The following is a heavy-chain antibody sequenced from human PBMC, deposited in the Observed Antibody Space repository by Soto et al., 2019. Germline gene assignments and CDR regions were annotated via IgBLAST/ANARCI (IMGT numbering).Heavy chain of an antibody. Sequence: SENLSLTCTVSGDSITSYYWSWIRQPPGNGLEWIGYISYSGSTSYNPSLKSRVTISIDTSKNQFSLNLYSLTAADTAVSFCATERISARLLDYWGRGTLVTVS. V-gene: IGHV4-59*01. CDR3: ATERISARLLDY. J-gene: IGHJ4*02. CDR1: GDSITSYY. D-gene: IGHD6-6*01. CDR2: ISYSGST.